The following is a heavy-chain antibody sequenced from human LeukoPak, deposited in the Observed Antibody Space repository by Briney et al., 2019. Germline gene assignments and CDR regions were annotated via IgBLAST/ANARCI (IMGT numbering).Heavy chain of an antibody. V-gene: IGHV3-23*01. CDR3: AKVTKASYGYDY. CDR2: ISGSGGST. D-gene: IGHD5-18*01. Sequence: GGSLRLSCAASGFTFSSYAMSWVRQAPGKGREWVSAISGSGGSTYYADSVKGRFTISRDNSKNTLYLQMNSLRAEDTAVYYCAKVTKASYGYDYWGQGTLVTVSS. CDR1: GFTFSSYA. J-gene: IGHJ4*02.